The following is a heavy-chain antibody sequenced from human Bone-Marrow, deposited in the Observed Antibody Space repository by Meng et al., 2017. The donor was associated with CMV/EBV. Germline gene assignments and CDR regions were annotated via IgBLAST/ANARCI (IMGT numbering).Heavy chain of an antibody. Sequence: SETLSLTCTVSGGSISSSSYYWGWIRQPPGKGLEWIGSIYYSRSTYYNPSLKSRVTISVDTSKNQFSLKLSSVTAADTAVYYCARDVVWLRGLDYWGQGTLVTVSS. CDR1: GGSISSSSYY. CDR2: IYYSRST. V-gene: IGHV4-39*07. J-gene: IGHJ4*02. D-gene: IGHD5-12*01. CDR3: ARDVVWLRGLDY.